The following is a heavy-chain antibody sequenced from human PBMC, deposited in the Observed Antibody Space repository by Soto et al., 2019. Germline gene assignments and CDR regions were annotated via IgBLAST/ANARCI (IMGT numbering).Heavy chain of an antibody. CDR1: GFTFSGYT. CDR3: ARAPSNDWPNI. J-gene: IGHJ4*02. CDR2: ISSGGTYI. V-gene: IGHV3-21*01. D-gene: IGHD1-1*01. Sequence: GGSVRLSCAASGFTFSGYTMNWVRQAPGRGLDWVSSISSGGTYIYYADSVKGRFTISRDNAKNSLYLQMNSLRAEDTALYYCARAPSNDWPNIWGQGTLVTVSS.